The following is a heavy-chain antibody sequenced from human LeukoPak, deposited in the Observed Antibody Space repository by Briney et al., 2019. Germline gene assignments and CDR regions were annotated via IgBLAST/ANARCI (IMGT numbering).Heavy chain of an antibody. CDR1: GFTFSSYS. CDR2: ISSSSSTI. V-gene: IGHV3-48*01. CDR3: ARGSRIAVAGTNYYYGMDV. J-gene: IGHJ6*02. D-gene: IGHD6-19*01. Sequence: GGPLRLFCAASGFTFSSYSMHWVRQAPGKGLEWVSYISSSSSTIYYADSVKGRFTISRDNAKNSLYLQMNSLRAEDTAVYYCARGSRIAVAGTNYYYGMDVWGQGATVTVSS.